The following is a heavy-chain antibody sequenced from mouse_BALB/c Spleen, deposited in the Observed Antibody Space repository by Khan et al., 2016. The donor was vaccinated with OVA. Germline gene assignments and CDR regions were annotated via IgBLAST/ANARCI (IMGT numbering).Heavy chain of an antibody. CDR1: GYSFTGYF. V-gene: IGHV1-20*02. CDR2: INPHIGET. J-gene: IGHJ2*01. CDR3: ARKNGSDFDY. D-gene: IGHD1-1*01. Sequence: EVQLQQSGPELVKPGASVTISCKASGYSFTGYFMNWVMQSHGKSLEWIGRINPHIGETLYNQKFKGTATLTVDDSSSTALMELRSLASEDSAVYYCARKNGSDFDYWGQGTTLTVAS.